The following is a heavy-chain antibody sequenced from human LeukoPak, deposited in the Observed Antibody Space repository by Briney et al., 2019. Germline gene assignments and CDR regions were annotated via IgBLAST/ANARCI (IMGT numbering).Heavy chain of an antibody. J-gene: IGHJ4*02. CDR2: IKQDGSEK. Sequence: GGSLRLXCAASGFTFSSYWMTWVRQAPGKELESVANIKQDGSEKFYVDSVKGRFTISRDNAKSSLYLQMNSLRVEDTAVYYCARDFAIVVGATDYWGQGTLATVPS. CDR3: ARDFAIVVGATDY. D-gene: IGHD1-26*01. V-gene: IGHV3-7*01. CDR1: GFTFSSYW.